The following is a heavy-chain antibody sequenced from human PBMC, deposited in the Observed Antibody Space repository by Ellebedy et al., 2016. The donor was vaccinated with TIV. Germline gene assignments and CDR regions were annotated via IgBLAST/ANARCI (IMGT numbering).Heavy chain of an antibody. V-gene: IGHV3-23*01. CDR3: GREGHTSGRCGAYDI. D-gene: IGHD6-19*01. J-gene: IGHJ3*02. Sequence: PGGSLRLSCAASGFTFSSYAMHWVRQAPGKGLEWVSVISGIDGRTYYSDSVKGRFFISLDHSKNTVFLQLNSLRDEDTAQYFCGREGHTSGRCGAYDIWGQGSMVTVAS. CDR1: GFTFSSYA. CDR2: ISGIDGRT.